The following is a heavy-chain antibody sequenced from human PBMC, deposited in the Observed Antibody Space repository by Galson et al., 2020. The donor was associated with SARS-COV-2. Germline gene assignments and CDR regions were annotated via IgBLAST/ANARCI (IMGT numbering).Heavy chain of an antibody. CDR1: GFTFSSYS. CDR3: ARDYDILTGYYYNWFDP. D-gene: IGHD3-9*01. CDR2: ISSSSSYI. Sequence: GGSLRLSCAASGFTFSSYSMNWVRQAPGKGLEWVSSISSSSSYIYYADSVKGRFTISRDNAKNSLYLQMNSLRAEDTAVYYCARDYDILTGYYYNWFDPWGQGTLVTVSS. V-gene: IGHV3-21*01. J-gene: IGHJ5*02.